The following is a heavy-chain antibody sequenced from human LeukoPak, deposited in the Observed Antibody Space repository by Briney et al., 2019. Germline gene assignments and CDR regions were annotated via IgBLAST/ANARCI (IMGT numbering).Heavy chain of an antibody. J-gene: IGHJ3*02. Sequence: PSETLSLTCTVSGGSISSSSYYWGWIRQPPGKGLEWIGSIYYSGSTYYNPSLKSRVTISVDTSKNQFSLKLSSVTAADTAVYSCARGYYYGSGSYDAFDIWGQGTMATVSS. V-gene: IGHV4-39*07. CDR1: GGSISSSSYY. D-gene: IGHD3-10*01. CDR3: ARGYYYGSGSYDAFDI. CDR2: IYYSGST.